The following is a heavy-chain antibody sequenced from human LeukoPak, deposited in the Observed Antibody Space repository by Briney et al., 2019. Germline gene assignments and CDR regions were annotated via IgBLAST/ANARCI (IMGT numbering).Heavy chain of an antibody. Sequence: ASVKVSCKASGGTFSSYAISWVRQAPGQGLEWMGWISAYNGNTNYAQKLQGRVTMTTDTSTSTAYMELRSLRSDDTAVYYCARVNTAMELYYFEYWGQGTLVTASS. CDR2: ISAYNGNT. CDR1: GGTFSSYA. D-gene: IGHD5-18*01. CDR3: ARVNTAMELYYFEY. J-gene: IGHJ4*02. V-gene: IGHV1-18*01.